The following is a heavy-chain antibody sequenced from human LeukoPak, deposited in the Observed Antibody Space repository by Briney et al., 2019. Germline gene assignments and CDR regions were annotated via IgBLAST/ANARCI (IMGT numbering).Heavy chain of an antibody. V-gene: IGHV3-23*01. J-gene: IGHJ6*02. D-gene: IGHD2-2*01. Sequence: PGGSLRLSCAASGITFSSYAMSWVRQAPGKGLEWVSGISGSGGSTYYADSVKGRFTISRDNSKNTLYLRMNSLRAEDTAVYYCAKWGIVVVPAASVWGQGTTVTVSS. CDR3: AKWGIVVVPAASV. CDR1: GITFSSYA. CDR2: ISGSGGST.